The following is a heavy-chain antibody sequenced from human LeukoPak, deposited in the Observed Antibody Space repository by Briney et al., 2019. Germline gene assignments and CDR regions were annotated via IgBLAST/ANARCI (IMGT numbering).Heavy chain of an antibody. D-gene: IGHD2-15*01. V-gene: IGHV3-7*05. Sequence: GGSLRLSCAASGFTFRSSWMSWVRQAPGKGLEWVANIGQDGSEKYYVDSVKGRFTISRDNAENSLYLQMNSLRAEDTAVYYCARGLLLLDYWGQGTLVTVSS. CDR1: GFTFRSSW. CDR2: IGQDGSEK. J-gene: IGHJ4*02. CDR3: ARGLLLLDY.